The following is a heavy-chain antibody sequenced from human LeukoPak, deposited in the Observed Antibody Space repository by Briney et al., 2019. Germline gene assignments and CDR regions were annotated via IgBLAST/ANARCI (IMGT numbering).Heavy chain of an antibody. CDR3: AIYCSGGSCYGPPGDYYYMDV. Sequence: ASVKVSCKASGYTFTSYGISWVRQAPGQGLEWMGWISAYNGNTNYAQKLQGRVTMTTDTSTSTAYMELRSLRSDDTAVYYCAIYCSGGSCYGPPGDYYYMDVWGKGTTVTVSS. CDR2: ISAYNGNT. D-gene: IGHD2-15*01. J-gene: IGHJ6*03. V-gene: IGHV1-18*01. CDR1: GYTFTSYG.